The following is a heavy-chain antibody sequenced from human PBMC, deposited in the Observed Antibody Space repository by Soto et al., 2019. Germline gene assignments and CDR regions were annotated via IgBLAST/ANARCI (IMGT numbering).Heavy chain of an antibody. V-gene: IGHV3-49*04. CDR1: GFPFDDFA. CDR2: IRNQSYQETT. D-gene: IGHD4-17*01. CDR3: ARGGSDYGLYNWFDP. Sequence: GGSLRLSCTGSGFPFDDFAINWDRQAPGKGLEWVGLIRNQSYQETTEYAAAVKGRFTISRDNAKNSLYLQMNSLRAEDTAVYYCARGGSDYGLYNWFDPWGQGTLVTVSS. J-gene: IGHJ5*02.